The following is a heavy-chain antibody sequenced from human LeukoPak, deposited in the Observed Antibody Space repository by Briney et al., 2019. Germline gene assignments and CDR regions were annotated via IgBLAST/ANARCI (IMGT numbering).Heavy chain of an antibody. CDR2: ISAYNGKT. D-gene: IGHD1-26*01. V-gene: IGHV1-18*01. CDR1: GFTFTSYG. Sequence: ASVKVSCKASGFTFTSYGISWVRQAPGQGLEWMGWISAYNGKTNYAQKFQGRVTMTTDTSTSTAYMDLRSLRSDDTAVYYCARGGALTSFDSWGQGTLIAVSS. J-gene: IGHJ4*02. CDR3: ARGGALTSFDS.